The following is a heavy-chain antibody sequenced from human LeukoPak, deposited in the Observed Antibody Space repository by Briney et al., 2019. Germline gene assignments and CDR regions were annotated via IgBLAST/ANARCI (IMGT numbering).Heavy chain of an antibody. V-gene: IGHV3-7*01. J-gene: IGHJ5*02. CDR1: GLTFSSSW. D-gene: IGHD1-26*01. CDR3: ARYSGSFPGWLDP. Sequence: GGSLRLSCVASGLTFSSSWMNWIRQAPGKGPGLLANINPAGSQKDYVDSAKGRFTISRDNAKDSVFLQMNTLRAEDTAVYYCARYSGSFPGWLDPWGPGTLVTVSS. CDR2: INPAGSQK.